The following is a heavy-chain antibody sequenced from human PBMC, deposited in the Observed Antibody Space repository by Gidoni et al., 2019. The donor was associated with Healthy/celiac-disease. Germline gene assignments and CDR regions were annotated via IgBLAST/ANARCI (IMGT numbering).Heavy chain of an antibody. CDR3: ARDHSWYYYDSSGYPVDY. CDR2: ISSSGSTI. Sequence: QVQLVESGGGLFKPGGSRGLSCPAPGFTFSDYSMSWIRQAPGKGLEWVSYISSSGSTIYYADSVKGRFTISRDNAKNSLYLQMNSLRAEDTAVYYCARDHSWYYYDSSGYPVDYWGQGTLVTVSS. CDR1: GFTFSDYS. V-gene: IGHV3-11*01. D-gene: IGHD3-22*01. J-gene: IGHJ4*02.